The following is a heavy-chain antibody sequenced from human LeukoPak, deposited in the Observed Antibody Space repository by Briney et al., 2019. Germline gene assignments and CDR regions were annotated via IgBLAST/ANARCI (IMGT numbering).Heavy chain of an antibody. J-gene: IGHJ4*02. CDR2: IKQDGSEK. CDR3: ARDGSSWYRRFDY. V-gene: IGHV3-7*01. D-gene: IGHD6-13*01. Sequence: GGSLRLSCAASGFTFSSYWMSWVRQAPGKGLEWVANIKQDGSEKYYVDSVKGRFTISRDNAKNSLYLQMNSLRAEDTAVYYCARDGSSWYRRFDYWGQGTLVTVSS. CDR1: GFTFSSYW.